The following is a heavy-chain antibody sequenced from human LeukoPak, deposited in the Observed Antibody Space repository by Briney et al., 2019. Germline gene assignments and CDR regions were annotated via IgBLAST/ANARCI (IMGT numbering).Heavy chain of an antibody. J-gene: IGHJ6*03. Sequence: PGGSPRLSCAASGFTFSDYYMSWIRQAPGKGLEWVSYISSSGSTIYYADSVKGRFTISRDNAKNSLYLQMNSLRAEDTAVYYCARGYYDSSGYLRYYYYYYMDVWGKGTTVTISS. CDR2: ISSSGSTI. V-gene: IGHV3-11*01. CDR3: ARGYYDSSGYLRYYYYYYMDV. D-gene: IGHD3-22*01. CDR1: GFTFSDYY.